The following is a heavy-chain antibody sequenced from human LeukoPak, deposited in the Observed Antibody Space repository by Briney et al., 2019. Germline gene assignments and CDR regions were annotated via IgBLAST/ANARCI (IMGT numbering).Heavy chain of an antibody. Sequence: PGGSLRLSCAASGFTFSSYWMSWVRQAPGKGREWVANITQDGSEKYYVDSVKGRFTISRDNAKNSLYLQMNSLRAEDTAVYYCALGFSYYYGMDVWGQGTTVTVSS. CDR1: GFTFSSYW. D-gene: IGHD7-27*01. V-gene: IGHV3-7*01. CDR3: ALGFSYYYGMDV. CDR2: ITQDGSEK. J-gene: IGHJ6*02.